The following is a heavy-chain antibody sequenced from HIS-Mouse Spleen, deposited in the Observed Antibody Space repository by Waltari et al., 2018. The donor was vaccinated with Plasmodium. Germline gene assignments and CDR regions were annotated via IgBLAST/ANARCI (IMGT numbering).Heavy chain of an antibody. CDR1: GYSISSRYY. CDR3: ARSLGIASSYWYFDL. J-gene: IGHJ2*01. CDR2: IYHSGST. Sequence: QVQLQESGPGLVKPSETLSLTCTVSGYSISSRYYWGWIRQPPGKGLEWIGSIYHSGSTYYNPSLKSRVTISVDTSKNQFSLKLSSVTTADTAVYYCARSLGIASSYWYFDLWGRGTLVTVSS. D-gene: IGHD2-15*01. V-gene: IGHV4-38-2*02.